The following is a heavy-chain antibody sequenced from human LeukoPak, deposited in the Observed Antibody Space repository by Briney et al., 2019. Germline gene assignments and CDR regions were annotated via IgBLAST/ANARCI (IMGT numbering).Heavy chain of an antibody. CDR2: ISTDGRST. V-gene: IGHV3-74*03. CDR1: GFTFGSYW. Sequence: GGSLRLSCAASGFTFGSYWMHWVRQAPGKGLVWVSRISTDGRSTTYADSVKGRFTISRDNAKDTLYLQMNSLRAEDTAMYCCARKLGWESPFQHCGQGTLVTVSS. D-gene: IGHD7-27*01. CDR3: ARKLGWESPFQH. J-gene: IGHJ1*01.